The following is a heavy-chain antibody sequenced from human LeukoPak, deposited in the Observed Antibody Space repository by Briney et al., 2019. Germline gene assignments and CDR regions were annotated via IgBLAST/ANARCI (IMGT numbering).Heavy chain of an antibody. CDR3: ARYESSAYGIDV. Sequence: PSETLSLTCTVSGGSISSSSSYWGWIRQPPGMGLEWIGSTYYSGSTYYNPSLKSRVTISVDTSKNQFSLKVSSVAAADTAVYYCARYESSAYGIDVWGRGTLVTVSS. CDR2: TYYSGST. CDR1: GGSISSSSSY. V-gene: IGHV4-39*01. J-gene: IGHJ2*01. D-gene: IGHD3-22*01.